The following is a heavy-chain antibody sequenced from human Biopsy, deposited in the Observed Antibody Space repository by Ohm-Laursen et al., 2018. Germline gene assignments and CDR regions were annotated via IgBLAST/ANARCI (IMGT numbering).Heavy chain of an antibody. D-gene: IGHD4-17*01. CDR2: IDSSAAST. V-gene: IGHV3-23*01. CDR3: ASDLNGDPSAFDY. CDR1: GFTFKNYA. J-gene: IGHJ4*02. Sequence: GSLRLSCAASGFTFKNYAMNWVRQAPGKGLDWVSSIDSSAASTFYADSVKGRFTISRDNSKNTLFLQMNSLRAADTAIYYCASDLNGDPSAFDYWGQGTPVTVPS.